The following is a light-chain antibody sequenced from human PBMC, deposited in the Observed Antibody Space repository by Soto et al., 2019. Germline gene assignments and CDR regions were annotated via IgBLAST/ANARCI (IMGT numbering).Light chain of an antibody. CDR1: SGDVGGYNY. V-gene: IGLV2-14*01. CDR3: SSYTNTDTLVV. CDR2: EVT. Sequence: QSVLTQPASVSGSAGQSITLSCTGTSGDVGGYNYVSWYQQHPGKAPKLIIYEVTNRPSGVSNRFSASKSGNTASLTISGLQAEDEADYYCSSYTNTDTLVVFGTGTKVTVL. J-gene: IGLJ1*01.